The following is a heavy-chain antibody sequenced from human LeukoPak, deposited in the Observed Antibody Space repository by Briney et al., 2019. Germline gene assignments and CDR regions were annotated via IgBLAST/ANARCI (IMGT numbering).Heavy chain of an antibody. V-gene: IGHV4-34*01. CDR1: GGSFSGYY. D-gene: IGHD2/OR15-2a*01. J-gene: IGHJ3*02. CDR2: INHSGST. CDR3: ARGLRIAAFDI. Sequence: SETLSLTCAVYGGSFSGYYWSWICQPPGKGLEWIGEINHSGSTNYNPSLKSRVTISVDTSKNQFSLKLSSVTAADTAVYYCARGLRIAAFDIWGQGTMVTVSS.